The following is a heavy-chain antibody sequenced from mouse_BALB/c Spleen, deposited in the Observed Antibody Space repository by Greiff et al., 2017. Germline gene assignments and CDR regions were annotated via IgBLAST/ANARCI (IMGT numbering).Heavy chain of an antibody. J-gene: IGHJ4*01. Sequence: QVQLHQSGAELMKPGASVKISCKATGYTFSSYWIEWVKQRPGHGLEWIGEILPGSGSTNYNEKFKGKATFTADTSSNTAYMQLSSLTSEDSAVYYCAKEGPAMDYWGQGTSVTVSS. CDR3: AKEGPAMDY. CDR1: GYTFSSYW. CDR2: ILPGSGST. V-gene: IGHV1-9*01.